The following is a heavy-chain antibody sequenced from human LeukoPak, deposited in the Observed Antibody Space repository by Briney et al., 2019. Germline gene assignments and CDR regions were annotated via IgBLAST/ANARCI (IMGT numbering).Heavy chain of an antibody. J-gene: IGHJ4*02. Sequence: GVSLRLSCAASGFTFSSYSMNWVRQAPGKGLEWVSSISSTSRYIYYADSVKGRFTISRDNAKNSLYLQMNSLRAEDTAVYYCAREGGYSGYGVFDYWGQGTLVSVSS. V-gene: IGHV3-21*01. CDR1: GFTFSSYS. D-gene: IGHD5-12*01. CDR3: AREGGYSGYGVFDY. CDR2: ISSTSRYI.